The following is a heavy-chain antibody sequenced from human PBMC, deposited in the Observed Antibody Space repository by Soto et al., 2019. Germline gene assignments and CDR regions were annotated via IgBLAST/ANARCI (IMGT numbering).Heavy chain of an antibody. D-gene: IGHD2-15*01. CDR2: ISGSGGST. CDR3: ASDNLGYCSGGSCYRIYFDY. J-gene: IGHJ4*02. Sequence: EVQLLESGGGLVQPGGSLRLSCAASGFTFSSYAMSWVRQAPGKGLEWVSAISGSGGSTYYADSVKGRFTISRDNSKNTLYLQMNSLRAEDTAVYYCASDNLGYCSGGSCYRIYFDYWGQGTLVTVSS. CDR1: GFTFSSYA. V-gene: IGHV3-23*01.